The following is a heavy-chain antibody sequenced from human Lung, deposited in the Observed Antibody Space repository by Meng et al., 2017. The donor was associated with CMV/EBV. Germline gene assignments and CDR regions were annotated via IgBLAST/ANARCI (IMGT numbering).Heavy chain of an antibody. V-gene: IGHV3-30-3*01. D-gene: IGHD6-13*01. CDR1: GFKFSNYP. Sequence: GGSLRLSCAASGFKFSNYPVHWVRQAPGKGLEWVAVISFDGSNKFYEESVKGRFTISRDNSKNTLYLQMNSMSAEDTALYYCARDLKAAVTSYYYHYGLDVWGQGTTVTVSS. CDR2: ISFDGSNK. J-gene: IGHJ6*02. CDR3: ARDLKAAVTSYYYHYGLDV.